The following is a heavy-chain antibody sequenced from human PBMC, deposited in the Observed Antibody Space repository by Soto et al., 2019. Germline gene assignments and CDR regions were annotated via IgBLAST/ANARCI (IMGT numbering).Heavy chain of an antibody. CDR3: ARTHGGNYDFWSGYYIRTTVGPYYFDY. D-gene: IGHD3-3*01. CDR1: GGSISSYY. V-gene: IGHV4-59*01. CDR2: IYYSGST. Sequence: SETLSLTCTVSGGSISSYYWSWIRQPPGKGLEWIGYIYYSGSTNYNPSLKSRVTISVDTSKNQFSLKLSSVTAADTAVYYCARTHGGNYDFWSGYYIRTTVGPYYFDYWGQGTLVTVSS. J-gene: IGHJ4*02.